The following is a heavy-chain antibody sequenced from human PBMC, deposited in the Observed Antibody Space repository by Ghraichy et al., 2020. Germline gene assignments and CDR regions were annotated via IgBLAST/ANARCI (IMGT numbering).Heavy chain of an antibody. CDR1: GYSFTGYY. J-gene: IGHJ4*02. Sequence: ASVKVSCKASGYSFTGYYIHWVRQAPGEGLEWMGWVNPHSGDADYQQKFQGRVTMTMDTSISTAYMELDRLTSDDTAVYYCARDWASMISFWGQGTLVTVSS. V-gene: IGHV1-2*02. CDR2: VNPHSGDA. CDR3: ARDWASMISF. D-gene: IGHD3-16*01.